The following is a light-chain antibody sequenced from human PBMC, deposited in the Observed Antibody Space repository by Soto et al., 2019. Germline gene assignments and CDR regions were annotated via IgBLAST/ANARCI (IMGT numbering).Light chain of an antibody. V-gene: IGLV1-44*01. CDR3: AAWDDSLNGWV. Sequence: QSVLTQPPSASGSPGQTVTISCSGSSSNIGGETVNWYQQVPGTAPKLLIYGKTQWPSGVPDRFSGSKSGTSVSLAISGLQSEDEADYYCAAWDDSLNGWVFGGGTKLTVL. CDR2: GKT. CDR1: SSNIGGET. J-gene: IGLJ3*02.